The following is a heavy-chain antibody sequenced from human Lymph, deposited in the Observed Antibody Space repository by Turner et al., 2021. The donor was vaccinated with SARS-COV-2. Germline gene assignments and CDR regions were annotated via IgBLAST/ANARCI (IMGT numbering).Heavy chain of an antibody. CDR3: ATVLCTGSSCYYYGMDV. CDR2: FDPEDGEI. V-gene: IGHV1-24*01. Sequence: QVQLVQSGAEVKKPGASVTVSCKVSGYTLTELSMHWVRQAPGKGLEWMGGFDPEDGEIIYAQKFQGRVTMTEDTSTDTAYMELSSLRSEDTAVYYCATVLCTGSSCYYYGMDVWGQGTKVAVSS. J-gene: IGHJ6*02. D-gene: IGHD2-15*01. CDR1: GYTLTELS.